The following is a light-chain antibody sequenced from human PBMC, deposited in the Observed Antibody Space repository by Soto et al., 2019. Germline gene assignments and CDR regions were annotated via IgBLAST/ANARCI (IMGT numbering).Light chain of an antibody. CDR2: DAS. CDR3: LQSLTAPWT. V-gene: IGKV1-39*01. CDR1: KSFTPS. Sequence: DIQMTQSPSSRSASVNRVTITCGPSKSFTPSISWYQQKHGKAPKFLIYDASTLHSGVPKRFSGTGSGTDFTLTISGLQPEDFASYFCLQSLTAPWTFGQGTRVDIK. J-gene: IGKJ1*01.